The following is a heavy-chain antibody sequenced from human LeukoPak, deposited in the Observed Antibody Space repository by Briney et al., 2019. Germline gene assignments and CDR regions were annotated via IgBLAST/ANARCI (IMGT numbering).Heavy chain of an antibody. CDR3: AKDPYRVVVATGNYLDP. Sequence: TGGSLRLSCAASGFTFSSYGMHWVRQAPGKGLEWVAVISHDGSNIYYGDSVKGRFSISRDNSKNTLYLQMNSLRVKDTAVYYCAKDPYRVVVATGNYLDPWGQGTLVTVSS. D-gene: IGHD2-15*01. V-gene: IGHV3-30*18. CDR2: ISHDGSNI. J-gene: IGHJ5*02. CDR1: GFTFSSYG.